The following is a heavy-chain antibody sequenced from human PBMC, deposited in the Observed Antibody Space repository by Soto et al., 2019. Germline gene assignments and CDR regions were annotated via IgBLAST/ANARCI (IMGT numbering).Heavy chain of an antibody. CDR2: FYNGGVT. D-gene: IGHD7-27*01. J-gene: IGHJ4*02. V-gene: IGHV4-30-4*01. CDR3: AKGPSGDKVDY. Sequence: QVQLQESGPGLVKPSQTLSLTCTVSGDSISNVNYCWSWIRQPPDKGLEWIGHFYNGGVTYSNPSLRSRVTISVDTSKNQFSLKLSSVSAADTAVYYCAKGPSGDKVDYWGQGTLVTVSS. CDR1: GDSISNVNYC.